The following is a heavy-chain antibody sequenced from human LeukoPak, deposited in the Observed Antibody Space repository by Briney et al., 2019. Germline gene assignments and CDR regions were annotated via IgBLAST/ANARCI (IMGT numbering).Heavy chain of an antibody. CDR2: LSYDGSNK. D-gene: IGHD4-17*01. CDR3: GYGDYDY. V-gene: IGHV3-30-3*01. CDR1: GFTFSSYA. J-gene: IGHJ4*02. Sequence: GGSLRLSCAASGFTFSSYAMHWVGHAPGKGLEWVAVLSYDGSNKYYADSVKGRFTISRDNSKNTLYLQMNSLRAEDTAVYYCGYGDYDYWGQGTLVTVSS.